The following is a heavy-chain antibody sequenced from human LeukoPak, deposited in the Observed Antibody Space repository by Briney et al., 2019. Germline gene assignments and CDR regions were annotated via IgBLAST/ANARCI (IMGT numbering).Heavy chain of an antibody. V-gene: IGHV4-39*01. CDR3: ARSPSAGYSSGWYYGWLGWFDP. Sequence: PSETLSLTCAVSGGSISSSSYYWGWIRQPPGKGLEWIGSIYYSGSTYYNPSLKSRVTISVDTSKNQFSLKLSSVTAADTAVYYCARSPSAGYSSGWYYGWLGWFDPWGQGTLVTVSS. J-gene: IGHJ5*02. CDR1: GGSISSSSYY. D-gene: IGHD6-19*01. CDR2: IYYSGST.